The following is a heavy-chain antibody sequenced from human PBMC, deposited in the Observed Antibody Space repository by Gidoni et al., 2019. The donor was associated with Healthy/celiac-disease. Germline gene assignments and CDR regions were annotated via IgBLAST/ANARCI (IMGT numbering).Heavy chain of an antibody. CDR3: AADTSYCGGDCYLPDY. J-gene: IGHJ4*02. CDR2: IVVGSGNT. V-gene: IGHV1-58*01. Sequence: QMQLVQSGPEVKKPGTSVTVSCKASGFTFTSSAVQWVRQARGQRLEWIGWIVVGSGNTNYAQKFQERVTITRDMSTSTAYMELSSLRSEDTAVYYCAADTSYCGGDCYLPDYWGQGTLVTVSS. CDR1: GFTFTSSA. D-gene: IGHD2-21*02.